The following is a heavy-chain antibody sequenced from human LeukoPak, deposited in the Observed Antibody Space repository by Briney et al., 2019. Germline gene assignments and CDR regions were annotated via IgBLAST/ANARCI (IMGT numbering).Heavy chain of an antibody. D-gene: IGHD4-23*01. CDR1: GGSISSSNYY. CDR2: IAYYGST. Sequence: SETLSLTCTVSGGSISSSNYYWGSIRQPPGKGPERIGDIAYYGSTYANPSIETRVTIFVDTSKKRFSLRLSSVTAADTAVYYCARLPRGGNYGAFDIWGQGTMVTVSS. CDR3: ARLPRGGNYGAFDI. J-gene: IGHJ3*02. V-gene: IGHV4-39*01.